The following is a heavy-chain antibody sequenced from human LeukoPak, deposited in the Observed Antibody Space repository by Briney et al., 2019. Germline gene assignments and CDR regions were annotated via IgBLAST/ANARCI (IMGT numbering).Heavy chain of an antibody. Sequence: GGSLRLSCAASAFTFSSYGMHWVRQAPGKGLEWVAFLGYDGSNKYYADSMKGRFSISRDNSKNTLYLQMNSLRAEDTAVYYCAKDRADRNYYYYYMDVWGKGTTVTISS. CDR3: AKDRADRNYYYYYMDV. CDR2: LGYDGSNK. J-gene: IGHJ6*03. V-gene: IGHV3-30*02. CDR1: AFTFSSYG. D-gene: IGHD3-22*01.